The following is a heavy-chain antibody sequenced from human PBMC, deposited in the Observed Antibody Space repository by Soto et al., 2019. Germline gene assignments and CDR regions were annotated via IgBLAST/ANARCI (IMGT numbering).Heavy chain of an antibody. V-gene: IGHV3-23*01. CDR2: ISGSGGST. CDR1: GFTFSSYG. D-gene: IGHD6-13*01. CDR3: AKDGVAAAGTFDY. Sequence: GGSLRLSCAASGFTFSSYGMHWVRQAPGKGLEWVSAISGSGGSTYYADSVKGRFTISRDNSKNTLYLQMNSLRAEDTAVYYCAKDGVAAAGTFDYWGQGTLLTVSS. J-gene: IGHJ4*02.